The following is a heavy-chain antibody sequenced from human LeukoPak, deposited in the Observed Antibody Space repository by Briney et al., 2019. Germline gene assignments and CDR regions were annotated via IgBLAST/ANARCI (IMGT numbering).Heavy chain of an antibody. CDR1: GFTFSIYW. J-gene: IGHJ4*02. D-gene: IGHD1-26*01. V-gene: IGHV3-74*01. CDR3: ARDLNNGRSYANLFEY. CDR2: INGDGSRT. Sequence: PGGSLTLSCAASGFTFSIYWMQWLPPARGKGLVCVSRINGDGSRTSYAASMTGCFPPSRDNANNTLYLQMNSLRAEDTSVSSCARDLNNGRSYANLFEYWGQGSLVTVSS.